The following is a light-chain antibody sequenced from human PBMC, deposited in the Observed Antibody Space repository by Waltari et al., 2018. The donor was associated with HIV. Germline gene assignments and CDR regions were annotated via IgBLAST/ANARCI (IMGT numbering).Light chain of an antibody. V-gene: IGLV2-14*01. CDR3: SSYTTSSTLVV. CDR1: TSAVVVSAY. J-gene: IGLJ3*02. CDR2: EVS. Sequence: QSALTHPASVSASPGQSIPISCTVTTSAVVVSAYVSFYQPHPGTAPKLLIFEVSYRPAGVSSRFSGSKAGNTASLTISGLRAEDEADYYCSSYTTSSTLVVFGGGTRLTVL.